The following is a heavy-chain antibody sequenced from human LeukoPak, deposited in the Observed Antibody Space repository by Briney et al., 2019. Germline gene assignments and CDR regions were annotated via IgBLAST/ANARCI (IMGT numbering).Heavy chain of an antibody. CDR3: TKDPNADCIGAFDP. V-gene: IGHV3-23*01. J-gene: IGHJ5*02. CDR2: ITGGHYAT. Sequence: GGSLRLSCAASGFSFSSFAMTWVRQAPGKGLEWVSSITGGHYATYNTDSVKGRFTISRDNAKNTLYLQMNSLRADDTAIYYCTKDPNADCIGAFDPRGQGTLVTVSS. CDR1: GFSFSSFA. D-gene: IGHD2-21*02.